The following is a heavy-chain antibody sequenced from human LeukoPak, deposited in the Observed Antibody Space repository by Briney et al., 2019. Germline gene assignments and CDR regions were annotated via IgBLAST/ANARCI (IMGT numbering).Heavy chain of an antibody. V-gene: IGHV1-2*02. CDR2: INPNSGGT. CDR3: ASHNVVAAAVLYDAFDI. CDR1: GYTFTGYY. Sequence: ASVKVSCKASGYTFTGYYMHWVRQAPGQGLEWMGWINPNSGGTNYAQKFQGRVTMTRDTSISTAYMELSRLRSDDTAVYYCASHNVVAAAVLYDAFDIWGQGTMVTVSS. J-gene: IGHJ3*02. D-gene: IGHD6-13*01.